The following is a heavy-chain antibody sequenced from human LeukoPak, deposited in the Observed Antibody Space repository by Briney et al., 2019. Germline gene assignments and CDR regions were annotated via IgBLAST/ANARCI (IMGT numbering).Heavy chain of an antibody. J-gene: IGHJ6*03. CDR1: GFTFSDYY. CDR3: AREQSNSYYYMDV. D-gene: IGHD2/OR15-2a*01. CDR2: ISSSGSTI. V-gene: IGHV3-11*04. Sequence: GGSLRLSCAASGFTFSDYYMSWIRQAPGKGLEWVSYISSSGSTIYYADSVKGRFTISRDNAKNSLYLRMNSLRAEDTAVYYCAREQSNSYYYMDVWGKGTTVTVSS.